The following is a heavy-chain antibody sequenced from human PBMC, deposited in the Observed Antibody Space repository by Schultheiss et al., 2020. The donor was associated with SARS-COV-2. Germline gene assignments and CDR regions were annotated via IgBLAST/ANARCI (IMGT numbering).Heavy chain of an antibody. Sequence: GGSLRLSCAASGFSFEKTWMSWVRQAPGKGLEWVALISHDGKIQFHTDSVKGRFDISRDNSKNTVHLQMNSLRPEDTAVYYCTTGVTVVVAATSYWGQGTLVTVSS. V-gene: IGHV3-30*03. CDR3: TTGVTVVVAATSY. D-gene: IGHD2-15*01. J-gene: IGHJ4*01. CDR1: GFSFEKTW. CDR2: ISHDGKIQ.